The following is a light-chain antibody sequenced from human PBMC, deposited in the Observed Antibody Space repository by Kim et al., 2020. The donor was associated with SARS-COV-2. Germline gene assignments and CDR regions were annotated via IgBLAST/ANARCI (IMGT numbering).Light chain of an antibody. J-gene: IGLJ3*02. V-gene: IGLV1-44*01. CDR2: GDG. Sequence: SVLTQPPSASGTPGQRVTISCSGSKSNVGNNPVNWYQQFPGTAPKLLIYGDGQRPSGVFDRFSGSKSGTSASLAIGGLHSEDEADYYYAAWDGSLNVWVFGGGTQLTVL. CDR1: KSNVGNNP. CDR3: AAWDGSLNVWV.